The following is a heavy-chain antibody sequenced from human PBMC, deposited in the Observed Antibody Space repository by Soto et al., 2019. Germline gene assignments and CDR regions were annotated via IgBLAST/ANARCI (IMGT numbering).Heavy chain of an antibody. V-gene: IGHV4-31*03. Sequence: PSETLSLTCTVSGGSISSGGYYWSWIRQHPGKGLEWIGYIYYSGSTYYNPSLKSRVTISVDTSKNQFSLKLSSVTAADTAVYYCSRDQSADITMLFAPWGQGTLVTVSS. CDR1: GGSISSGGYY. CDR3: SRDQSADITMLFAP. D-gene: IGHD3-10*01. J-gene: IGHJ5*02. CDR2: IYYSGST.